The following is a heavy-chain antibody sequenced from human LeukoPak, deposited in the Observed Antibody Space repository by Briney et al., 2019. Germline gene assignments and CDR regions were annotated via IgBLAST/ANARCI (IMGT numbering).Heavy chain of an antibody. CDR1: GFTFSSYA. V-gene: IGHV3-30-3*01. D-gene: IGHD2-2*01. CDR3: ARDLSDIVVVPAAIQGYYYYGMDV. CDR2: ISYDGSNK. J-gene: IGHJ6*02. Sequence: QPGRSLRLPCAASGFTFSSYAMHWVRQAPGKGLEWVAVISYDGSNKYYADSVKGRFTISRDNSKNTLYLQMNSLRAEDTAVYYCARDLSDIVVVPAAIQGYYYYGMDVWGQGTTVTVSS.